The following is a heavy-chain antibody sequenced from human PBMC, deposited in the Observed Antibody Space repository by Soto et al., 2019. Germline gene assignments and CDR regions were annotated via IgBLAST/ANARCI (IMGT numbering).Heavy chain of an antibody. D-gene: IGHD3-10*01. Sequence: VASLKISSEGSGFCFSKYKIGWVRQMPGKGLEWLGVINPGDSDTRYSPSFPGQVAISAVKSISSAYLQWSTLKASDTATYYCATADGDSYYYYYGMDVWGQGTTVSVTS. J-gene: IGHJ6*01. CDR2: INPGDSDT. V-gene: IGHV5-51*01. CDR1: GFCFSKYK. CDR3: ATADGDSYYYYYGMDV.